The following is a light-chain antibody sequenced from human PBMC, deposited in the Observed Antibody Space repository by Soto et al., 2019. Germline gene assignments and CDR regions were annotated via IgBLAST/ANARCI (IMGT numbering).Light chain of an antibody. J-gene: IGKJ5*01. CDR3: QQRSNWIT. CDR1: LSVSSY. Sequence: EIVLTQSPATLSLSPGARATLFCSASLSVSSYLAWYQQKPGQAPRLLIYDASNRATGIPARFSGSGSGTDFTLTISSLEPEDFAVYYCQQRSNWITFGQGTRLEIK. CDR2: DAS. V-gene: IGKV3-11*01.